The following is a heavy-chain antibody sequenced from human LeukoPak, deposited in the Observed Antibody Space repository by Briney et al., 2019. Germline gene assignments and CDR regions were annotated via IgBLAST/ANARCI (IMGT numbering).Heavy chain of an antibody. Sequence: ASVKVSCKASGYAFTSYAVSWVRQAPGQGFEWMGWISTYNGNTNYVEKFQGRVTMTADTSTTTAYMELRGLRSDDTAVYYCARDRQLQWFGEFNVDFDYWGQGTLVTVSP. CDR2: ISTYNGNT. V-gene: IGHV1-18*01. J-gene: IGHJ4*02. D-gene: IGHD3-10*01. CDR1: GYAFTSYA. CDR3: ARDRQLQWFGEFNVDFDY.